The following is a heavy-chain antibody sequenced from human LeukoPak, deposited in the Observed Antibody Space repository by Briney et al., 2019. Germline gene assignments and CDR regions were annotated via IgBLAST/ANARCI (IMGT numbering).Heavy chain of an antibody. CDR2: INAGNGNT. Sequence: GSSVTVSCKAAGYTFTSYAMHWVRQAPGQRFEWMGWINAGNGNTKYSQKFQGRVTITRDTSASTAYMELSSLRSEDTAVYYCARAIRYYDILTGYSPYYFDYWGQGTLVTVSS. CDR3: ARAIRYYDILTGYSPYYFDY. D-gene: IGHD3-9*01. CDR1: GYTFTSYA. J-gene: IGHJ4*02. V-gene: IGHV1-3*01.